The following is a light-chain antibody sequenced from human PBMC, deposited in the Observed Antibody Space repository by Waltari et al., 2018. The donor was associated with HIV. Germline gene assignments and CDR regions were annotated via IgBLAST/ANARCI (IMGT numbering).Light chain of an antibody. Sequence: QSALTQPASVSGSPGQSITISCTGTSSDVGSYNLVSWYQQHPGKAPKVMIYEGSKRPSGVSNLFSVSKSGNTASLTISGLQAEDEADYYCCSYTGSSTRRPYVFGTGTKVTVL. CDR2: EGS. V-gene: IGLV2-23*01. CDR1: SSDVGSYNL. J-gene: IGLJ1*01. CDR3: CSYTGSSTRRPYV.